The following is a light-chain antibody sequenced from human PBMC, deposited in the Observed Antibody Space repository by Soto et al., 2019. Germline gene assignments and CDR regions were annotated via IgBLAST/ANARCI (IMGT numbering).Light chain of an antibody. J-gene: IGLJ1*01. CDR3: SSFTSSITSV. Sequence: QSVLTQPASVSGSPGQSITISCTGTSSDVGGYNSVSWYRQDPGKAPKLIIYDVTYRPSGVSNRFSGSKSGNTASLTISGLQSEDEADYHCSSFTSSITSVFGSGTKVTV. CDR2: DVT. V-gene: IGLV2-14*01. CDR1: SSDVGGYNS.